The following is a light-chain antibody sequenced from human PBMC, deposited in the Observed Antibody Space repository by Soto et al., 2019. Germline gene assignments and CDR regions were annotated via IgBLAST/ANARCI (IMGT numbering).Light chain of an antibody. CDR2: AAS. Sequence: DIQMTQSPSSLSASVGDTVTITCRASQGISNSLAWFQQKPGRVPQLLIYAASTLQPGVPPRFSGSGSGTDFPLTISSQQPEDVTTYYCQNYNSAPLTFGPGTRVEIK. V-gene: IGKV1-27*01. J-gene: IGKJ3*01. CDR1: QGISNS. CDR3: QNYNSAPLT.